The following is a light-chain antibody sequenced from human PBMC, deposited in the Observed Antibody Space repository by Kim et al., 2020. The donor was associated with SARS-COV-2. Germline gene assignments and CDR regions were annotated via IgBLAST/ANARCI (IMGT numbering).Light chain of an antibody. CDR1: QSISSSY. CDR2: GAS. J-gene: IGKJ4*01. Sequence: SPGERVTLSCRASQSISSSYLVWYQQKPGQAPRLLIYGASSRATGIPDRFSGSGSGTDFTLTISRLEPEDFAVYYCQQYGSFPLTFGGGTKVDIK. CDR3: QQYGSFPLT. V-gene: IGKV3-20*01.